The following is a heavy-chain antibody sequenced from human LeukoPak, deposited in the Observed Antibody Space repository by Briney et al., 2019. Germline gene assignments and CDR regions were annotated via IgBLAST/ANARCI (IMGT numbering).Heavy chain of an antibody. CDR1: GFTFSSYG. Sequence: RRSLRLSCAASGFTFSSYGMHWVRQAPGKGLEWVAVISYDGSNKYYADSVKGRFTISKDNSKNTLYLQMNSLRAEDTAVYYCAKDPRRCYGSGSYCDYWGQGTLVTVSS. J-gene: IGHJ4*02. V-gene: IGHV3-30*18. CDR2: ISYDGSNK. CDR3: AKDPRRCYGSGSYCDY. D-gene: IGHD3-10*01.